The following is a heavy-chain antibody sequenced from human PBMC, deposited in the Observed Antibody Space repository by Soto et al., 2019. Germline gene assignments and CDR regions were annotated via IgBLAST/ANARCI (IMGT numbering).Heavy chain of an antibody. CDR3: AKDPGGGYDLGY. CDR2: ISGGGGSA. Sequence: GGSLRLSCAASGFTFSTYAMSWVRQAPGKGLEWVSAISGGGGSAYYADSVKGRFTISRDNSKNTLYLQMNSLRAEDTAVYYCAKDPGGGYDLGYWGQGTLVTVSS. V-gene: IGHV3-23*01. D-gene: IGHD5-12*01. CDR1: GFTFSTYA. J-gene: IGHJ4*02.